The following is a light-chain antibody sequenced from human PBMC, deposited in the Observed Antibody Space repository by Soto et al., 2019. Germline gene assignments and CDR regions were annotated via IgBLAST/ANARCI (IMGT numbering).Light chain of an antibody. V-gene: IGLV2-14*03. CDR3: TSWTTSTTMI. CDR2: DVN. Sequence: QSDLTQPASVSGAPGQTITISCTGTRSDIGAYNFVSWYQQHPGEVPKLIVYDVNVRPSRVSSRFSGSKSGNTASLTISGVQAEDEDDYYCTSWTTSTTMIFGGGTKLTVL. CDR1: RSDIGAYNF. J-gene: IGLJ2*01.